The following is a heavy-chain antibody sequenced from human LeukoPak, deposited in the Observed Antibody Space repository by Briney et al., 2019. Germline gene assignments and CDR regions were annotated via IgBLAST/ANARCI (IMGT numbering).Heavy chain of an antibody. D-gene: IGHD3-16*02. J-gene: IGHJ4*02. CDR2: ISPNSGGT. CDR1: GYTFTGYY. CDR3: ATLRSLFDY. V-gene: IGHV1-2*02. Sequence: ASVKVSCKASGYTFTGYYMHWVRQAPGQGLEWMGWISPNSGGTNYAPKFQGRVTLTRDTSINTAYMELSRLKSDGTAMYYCATLRSLFDYWGQGTLVTVSS.